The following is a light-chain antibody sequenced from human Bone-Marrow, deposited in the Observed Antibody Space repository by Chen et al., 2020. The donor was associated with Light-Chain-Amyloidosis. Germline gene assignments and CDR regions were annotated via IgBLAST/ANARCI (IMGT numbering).Light chain of an antibody. CDR3: KEYGTSPLT. CDR2: GSS. CDR1: QTISSNY. J-gene: IGKJ4*01. V-gene: IGKV3-20*01. Sequence: EIVLTQSPGTLSLSPGEGANLSCRASQTISSNYLTWYQQKFGQAPRLLIYGSSSRATGIPDRFTGSGSGTDFTLTINRLEPEDFGMYYCKEYGTSPLTFVGGTKVEIK.